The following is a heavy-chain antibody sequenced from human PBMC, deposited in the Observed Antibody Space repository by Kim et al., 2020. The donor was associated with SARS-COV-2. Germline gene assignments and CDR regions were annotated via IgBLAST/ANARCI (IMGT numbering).Heavy chain of an antibody. Sequence: ASVKVSCKASGYTFTSYDINWVRQATGQGLEWMGWMNPNSGNTGYAQKFQGRVTMTRNTSISTAYMELSSLRSEDTAVYYCATDFLIAAAGDDAFDIWGQGTMVTVSS. CDR2: MNPNSGNT. V-gene: IGHV1-8*01. CDR1: GYTFTSYD. D-gene: IGHD6-13*01. CDR3: ATDFLIAAAGDDAFDI. J-gene: IGHJ3*02.